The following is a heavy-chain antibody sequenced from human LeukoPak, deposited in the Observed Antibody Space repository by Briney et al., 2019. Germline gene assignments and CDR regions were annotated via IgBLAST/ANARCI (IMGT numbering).Heavy chain of an antibody. CDR1: RYTPTGSY. CDR3: ARDQHSSGWYGDYYYYMDV. Sequence: EASVKVSCKASRYTPTGSYMHWVRPATGQGLEWMGWINPNSGGTNYAQKFQGRVTMTRDTSISTAYMELSRLRSDDTAVYYCARDQHSSGWYGDYYYYMDVWGKGTTVTVSS. D-gene: IGHD6-19*01. CDR2: INPNSGGT. V-gene: IGHV1-2*02. J-gene: IGHJ6*03.